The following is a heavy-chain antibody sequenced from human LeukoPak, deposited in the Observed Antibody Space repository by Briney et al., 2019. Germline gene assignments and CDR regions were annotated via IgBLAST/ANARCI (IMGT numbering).Heavy chain of an antibody. CDR3: ARDDGWFDP. CDR1: GGSISSYY. Sequence: SENLSLTCTVSGGSISSYYWSWIRQPAGKGLGWIGRIYTSGSTNYNPSLKSRVTMSVDTSKNQFSLKLSSVTAADTAVYYCARDDGWFDPWGQGTLVTVSS. V-gene: IGHV4-4*07. CDR2: IYTSGST. D-gene: IGHD5-24*01. J-gene: IGHJ5*02.